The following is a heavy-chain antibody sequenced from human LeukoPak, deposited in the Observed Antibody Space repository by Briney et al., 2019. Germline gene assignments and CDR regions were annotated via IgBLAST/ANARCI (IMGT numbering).Heavy chain of an antibody. J-gene: IGHJ4*02. CDR1: GFTVSSNY. V-gene: IGHV3-53*01. CDR2: IYSGGST. D-gene: IGHD6-19*01. Sequence: EGSLRLSCAASGFTVSSNYMSWVRQAPGKGLEWVSVIYSGGSTYYADSVKGRFTISRDNSKNTLYLQMNSLRAEDTAVYYCARGWPTQWLAPNFDYWGQGTLVTVSS. CDR3: ARGWPTQWLAPNFDY.